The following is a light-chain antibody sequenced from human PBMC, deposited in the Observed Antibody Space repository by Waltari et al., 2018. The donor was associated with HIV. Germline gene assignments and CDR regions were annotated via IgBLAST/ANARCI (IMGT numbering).Light chain of an antibody. CDR3: ASWDDSLNGVI. CDR2: RCD. V-gene: IGLV1-44*01. J-gene: IGLJ2*01. CDR1: GSNIGTRP. Sequence: QSVLTQPPSASGTPGQRVTISCSGSGSNIGTRPVNWYQQLAGSAPKLSSFRCDLRPTGVPDRFSGSKSATSASLAISVLQSEYEATYSCASWDDSLNGVIFGGGTELTVL.